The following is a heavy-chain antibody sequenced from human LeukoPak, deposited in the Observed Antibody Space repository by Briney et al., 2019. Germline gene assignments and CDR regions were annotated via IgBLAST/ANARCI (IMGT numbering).Heavy chain of an antibody. CDR3: AKGRCSGGSCYGRGLDY. J-gene: IGHJ4*02. CDR1: GFTFNNFA. V-gene: IGHV3-23*01. CDR2: ISGSSGST. Sequence: GGSLRLSCAASGFTFNNFAMSWVRQAPGKGLDWVSVISGSSGSTYYTDSVKGRFTISRDNYKNTLYLQMNSLNAEDTALYYCAKGRCSGGSCYGRGLDYWGQGTLVTVSS. D-gene: IGHD2-15*01.